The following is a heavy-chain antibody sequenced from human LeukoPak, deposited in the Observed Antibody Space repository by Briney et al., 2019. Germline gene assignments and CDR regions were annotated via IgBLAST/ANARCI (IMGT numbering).Heavy chain of an antibody. Sequence: ASVKVSCKASGFTFTSSAVQWVRQARGQRLEWIGWIVVGSGNTNYAQKFQERVTITRDMSTSTAYMELSSLRSEDTAVYYCAAGSDDFWSGYYPLGDYWGQGTLVTVSS. CDR3: AAGSDDFWSGYYPLGDY. D-gene: IGHD3-3*01. V-gene: IGHV1-58*01. J-gene: IGHJ4*02. CDR2: IVVGSGNT. CDR1: GFTFTSSA.